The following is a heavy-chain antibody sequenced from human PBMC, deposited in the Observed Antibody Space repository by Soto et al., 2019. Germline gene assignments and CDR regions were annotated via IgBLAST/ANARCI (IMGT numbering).Heavy chain of an antibody. CDR3: TTYRVYSSQADYYYYYGMDV. Sequence: GGSLRLSCAASGFTFSSYGMHWVRQAPGKGLEWVAVISYDGGTTDYAAPVKGRFTISRDDSKNTLYLQMNSLKTEDTAVYYCTTYRVYSSQADYYYYYGMDVWGQGTTVTVSS. CDR2: ISYDGGTT. D-gene: IGHD6-19*01. CDR1: GFTFSSYG. J-gene: IGHJ6*02. V-gene: IGHV3-15*01.